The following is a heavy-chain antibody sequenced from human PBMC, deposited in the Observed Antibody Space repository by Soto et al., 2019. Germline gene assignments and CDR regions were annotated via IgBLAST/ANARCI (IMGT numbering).Heavy chain of an antibody. Sequence: EVQLVESGGGLVKPGGSLRLSCAASGFIFSVYSMNWVRQAPGKGLEWVSSVSSSTSYIYYADSVKGRFTISRDNAKNSLYLQMNSLRIEDTAMYYCVRDRIAASGDAFDIWGQGTRVTVSS. CDR1: GFIFSVYS. J-gene: IGHJ3*02. CDR2: VSSSTSYI. CDR3: VRDRIAASGDAFDI. V-gene: IGHV3-21*02. D-gene: IGHD6-13*01.